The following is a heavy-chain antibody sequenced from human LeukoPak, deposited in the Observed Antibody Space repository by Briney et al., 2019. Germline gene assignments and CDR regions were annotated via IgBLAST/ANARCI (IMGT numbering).Heavy chain of an antibody. CDR1: GASFSWCSW. V-gene: IGHV4-4*02. CDR2: FSHSGIT. J-gene: IGHJ5*02. D-gene: IGHD1-1*01. Sequence: SETLSLTCDVSGASFSWCSWWSWVRQPPGKGLEWIGEFSHSGITNFNPSLKSRVTISVDKSRNQFSLNLISVTAADTAVYFCARNAGHNEDPGGRRTVVTVSS. CDR3: ARNAGHNEDP.